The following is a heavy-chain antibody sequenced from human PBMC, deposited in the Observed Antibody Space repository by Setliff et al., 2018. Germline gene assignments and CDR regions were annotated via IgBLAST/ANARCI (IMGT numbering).Heavy chain of an antibody. CDR2: VSGSGGST. D-gene: IGHD3-10*01. CDR3: ARGDMDFYGSGNSFLAPDS. CDR1: GFTFTTYA. V-gene: IGHV3-23*01. J-gene: IGHJ4*02. Sequence: GGSLRLSCAASGFTFTTYAMSWVRQAPGKGLEWVSGVSGSGGSTFYADSVKGRFTISRDNSKNTIYLQMNSLRADDTAVYYCARGDMDFYGSGNSFLAPDSWGQGTLVTVSS.